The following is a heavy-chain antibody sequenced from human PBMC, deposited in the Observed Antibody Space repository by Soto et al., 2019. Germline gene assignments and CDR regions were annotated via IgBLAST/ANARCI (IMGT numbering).Heavy chain of an antibody. CDR3: AREWGTYYYDSSGYLDAFDI. Sequence: PSETLSLTCTVSGGSISSGGYYWSWIRQHPGKGLEWIGYIYYSGSTYYNPPLKSRVTISVDTSKNQFSLKLSSVTAADTAVYYCAREWGTYYYDSSGYLDAFDIWGQGTMVTVSS. J-gene: IGHJ3*02. D-gene: IGHD3-22*01. V-gene: IGHV4-31*03. CDR2: IYYSGST. CDR1: GGSISSGGYY.